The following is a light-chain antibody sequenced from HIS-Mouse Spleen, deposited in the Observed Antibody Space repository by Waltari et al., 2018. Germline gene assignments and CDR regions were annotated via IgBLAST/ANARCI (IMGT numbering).Light chain of an antibody. CDR1: QGISSY. V-gene: IGKV1-9*01. CDR3: QQLNSYPPT. Sequence: DIQLTQSPSFLSASVADRVTITCRASQGISSYLAWYQQKPGKAPKLLIYAASTLQRGVPSRFSGSGSGTEFTLTISSLQPEDFATYYCQQLNSYPPTFGQGTKVEIK. CDR2: AAS. J-gene: IGKJ1*01.